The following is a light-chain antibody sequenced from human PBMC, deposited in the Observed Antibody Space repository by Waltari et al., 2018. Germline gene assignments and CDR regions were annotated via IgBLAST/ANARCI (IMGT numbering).Light chain of an antibody. V-gene: IGLV1-40*01. CDR1: GSNIGAGHD. Sequence: QSVLTQPPSVSGAPGQRVTIACTGSGSNIGAGHDVHWSQQVPRAAPKRLIYGSSSRPFGVPDRFFGSTSGTSASLAIIGLQAKDEADYYCQSYDITLRVVFGGGTKLTVL. CDR3: QSYDITLRVV. J-gene: IGLJ3*02. CDR2: GSS.